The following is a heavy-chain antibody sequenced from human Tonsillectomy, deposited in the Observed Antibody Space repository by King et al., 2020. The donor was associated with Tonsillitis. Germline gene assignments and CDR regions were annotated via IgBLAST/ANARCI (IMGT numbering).Heavy chain of an antibody. V-gene: IGHV3-23*04. CDR1: GFTFSTYA. Sequence: VQLVESGGGLVQPGGSLRLSCAASGFTFSTYAMTWVRQAPGKGLEWVSGISASGGSTYYADFVKGRFTISRDNYKNRLHLEMNSLRVEDTAVYYCVALTTVTTNWGQGTLVTVSS. J-gene: IGHJ4*02. CDR2: ISASGGST. D-gene: IGHD4-17*01. CDR3: VALTTVTTN.